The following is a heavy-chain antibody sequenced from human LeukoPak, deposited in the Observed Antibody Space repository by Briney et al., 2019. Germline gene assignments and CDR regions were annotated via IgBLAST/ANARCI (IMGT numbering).Heavy chain of an antibody. J-gene: IGHJ4*02. D-gene: IGHD3-10*01. CDR1: GFTFSSYW. Sequence: PGGSLRLSCAASGFTFSSYWMSWVRQAPGKGLEWVAFIRYDGTNKDYADSVKGRFTISRDNSKSTLFLQMNSLRTEDTAVYYCAKDPHYYGSGRKYYFDYWGQGTLVTVSS. CDR3: AKDPHYYGSGRKYYFDY. CDR2: IRYDGTNK. V-gene: IGHV3-30*02.